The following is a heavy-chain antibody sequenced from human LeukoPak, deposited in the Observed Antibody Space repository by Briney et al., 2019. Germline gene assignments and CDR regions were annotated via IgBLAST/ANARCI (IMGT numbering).Heavy chain of an antibody. CDR1: GYSISSGYY. CDR2: IYHSGST. V-gene: IGHV4-38-2*01. Sequence: SETLSPTCGVSGYSISSGYYWAWIRQPPGKGLERIGSIYHSGSTYYNPSLKSRVTISVDTSKNQFSLKLRSVTAADTALYYCARWDSGEWFHDAFDIWGQGTRVTVSS. J-gene: IGHJ3*02. CDR3: ARWDSGEWFHDAFDI. D-gene: IGHD3-3*01.